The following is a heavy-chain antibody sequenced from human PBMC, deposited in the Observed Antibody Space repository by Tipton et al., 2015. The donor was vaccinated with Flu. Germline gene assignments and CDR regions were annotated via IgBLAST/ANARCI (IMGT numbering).Heavy chain of an antibody. D-gene: IGHD3-3*01. CDR3: ARETPRGILEWLNRPFDY. Sequence: GSLRLSCAASGFTFSSYSMNWVRQAPGKGLEWVSSISSSSSYIYYADSVKGRFTISRDNAKNSLYLQMNSLRAEDTAVYYCARETPRGILEWLNRPFDYWGRGTLVTVSS. CDR1: GFTFSSYS. CDR2: ISSSSSYI. J-gene: IGHJ4*02. V-gene: IGHV3-21*01.